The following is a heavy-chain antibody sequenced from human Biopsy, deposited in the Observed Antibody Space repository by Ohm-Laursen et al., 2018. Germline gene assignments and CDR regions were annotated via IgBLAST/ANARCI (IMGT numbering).Heavy chain of an antibody. V-gene: IGHV4-61*01. CDR3: ARGRRTSGWPYFDN. J-gene: IGHJ4*02. CDR2: IYSGGNT. D-gene: IGHD6-19*01. Sequence: GTLSLTCTVSGDSLTSGPENWSWIRQSPGQGLEYIGFIYSGGNTNYSPPLKNRVTMSVDTSKNQFYLKLYSVTAADTAVYYCARGRRTSGWPYFDNWGQGALVIVSP. CDR1: GDSLTSGPEN.